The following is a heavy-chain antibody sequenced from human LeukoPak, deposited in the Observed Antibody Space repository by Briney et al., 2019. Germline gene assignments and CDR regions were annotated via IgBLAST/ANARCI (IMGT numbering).Heavy chain of an antibody. Sequence: PSETLSLTCTVSGGSISSSSYYWGWIRQPPGKGLEWIGSIYYSGSTYYNPSLKSRVTISVDTSKSQFSLKLSSVTAADTAVYYCARFGSGYYHPLPYFDYWGQGTLVTVSS. D-gene: IGHD3-22*01. V-gene: IGHV4-39*01. CDR3: ARFGSGYYHPLPYFDY. CDR2: IYYSGST. J-gene: IGHJ4*02. CDR1: GGSISSSSYY.